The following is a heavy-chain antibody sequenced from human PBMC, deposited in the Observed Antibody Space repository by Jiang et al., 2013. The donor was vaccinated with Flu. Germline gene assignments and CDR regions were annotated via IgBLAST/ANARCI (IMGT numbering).Heavy chain of an antibody. J-gene: IGHJ4*02. CDR2: IDWDGDK. D-gene: IGHD6-19*01. V-gene: IGHV2-70*12. CDR1: GFSLSTSGMC. Sequence: PTQTLTLTCTFSGFSLSTSGMCLSWIRQPPGKALEWLALIDWDGDKYYNTSLRTRLTISKDTSKNQVVLTLTNMDPVDTATYYCAHRVRGWTFDYWGQGSLVTVSS. CDR3: AHRVRGWTFDY.